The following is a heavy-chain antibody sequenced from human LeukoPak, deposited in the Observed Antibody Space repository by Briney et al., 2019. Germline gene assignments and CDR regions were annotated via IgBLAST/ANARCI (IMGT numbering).Heavy chain of an antibody. V-gene: IGHV3-7*03. Sequence: GGSLRLSCAASGITFSRFWMSWVRQAPGKGLQWVANINQDGSEKHYVDSVKGRFTISRDNAENSLYLQMNSLRAEDTAVYYCAKRLAMTGTYHFDYWGQGTLVTVSS. D-gene: IGHD6-19*01. CDR1: GITFSRFW. CDR2: INQDGSEK. CDR3: AKRLAMTGTYHFDY. J-gene: IGHJ4*02.